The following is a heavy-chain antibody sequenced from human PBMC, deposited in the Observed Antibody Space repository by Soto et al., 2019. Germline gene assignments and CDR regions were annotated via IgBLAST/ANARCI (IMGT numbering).Heavy chain of an antibody. CDR3: TTDGEGVMTTEHYYYYYGMDV. CDR1: GFTFSNAW. J-gene: IGHJ6*02. CDR2: IKSKTDGGTT. D-gene: IGHD3-22*01. Sequence: PGGSLRLSCAASGFTFSNAWMNWVRQAPGKGLEWVGRIKSKTDGGTTDYAAPVKGRFTISRDDSKNTLYLQMNSLKTEDTAVYYCTTDGEGVMTTEHYYYYYGMDVWGQGTTVTVSS. V-gene: IGHV3-15*07.